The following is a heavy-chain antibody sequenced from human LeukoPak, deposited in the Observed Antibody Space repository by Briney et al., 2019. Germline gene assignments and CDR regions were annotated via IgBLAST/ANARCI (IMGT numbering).Heavy chain of an antibody. D-gene: IGHD3-22*01. Sequence: ASVKVSCKASGYTFSSYDINWVRQATGQGLEWMGWMNPHSGDTGFAQKFKGRVTMTRDTSINTAYMDLGSLSSEDTAVYYYSRGGGYYDRSAKYFIRPPEYWGQGTLVTVSS. CDR1: GYTFSSYD. CDR3: SRGGGYYDRSAKYFIRPPEY. CDR2: MNPHSGDT. V-gene: IGHV1-8*01. J-gene: IGHJ4*02.